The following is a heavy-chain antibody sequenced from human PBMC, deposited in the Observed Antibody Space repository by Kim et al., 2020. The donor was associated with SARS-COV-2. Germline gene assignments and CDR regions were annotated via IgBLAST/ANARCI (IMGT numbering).Heavy chain of an antibody. Sequence: GGSLRLSCAASGFIFSNYWMTWVRQAPGKGLEWVANIKADGSDRYYVDSVKGRFTISRDNAKNSVYLQMNSLRAEDTAVYYCARNRERSNNWPDVFDFWGQGTLVSVSS. D-gene: IGHD1-26*01. J-gene: IGHJ4*02. CDR2: IKADGSDR. CDR1: GFIFSNYW. V-gene: IGHV3-7*01. CDR3: ARNRERSNNWPDVFDF.